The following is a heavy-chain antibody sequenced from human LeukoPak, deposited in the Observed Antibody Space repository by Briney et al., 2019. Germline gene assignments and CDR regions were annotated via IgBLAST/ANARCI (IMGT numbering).Heavy chain of an antibody. Sequence: GGSLRLSCAASGFTFSSYCMNWVRQVPGKGLEWVSSISSSSSFIYYADSVKGRFTISRDNAKNSLYLQMNSLRAEDTAVYYCAKDGLVEMATIWEDNWFDPWGQGTLVTVSS. CDR1: GFTFSSYC. CDR2: ISSSSSFI. V-gene: IGHV3-21*01. J-gene: IGHJ5*02. CDR3: AKDGLVEMATIWEDNWFDP. D-gene: IGHD5-24*01.